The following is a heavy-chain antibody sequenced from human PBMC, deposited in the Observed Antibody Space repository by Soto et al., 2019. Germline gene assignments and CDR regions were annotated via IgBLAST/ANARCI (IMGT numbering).Heavy chain of an antibody. CDR1: GVSFSGYY. CDR3: ARGGSVVVVAATGDDY. CDR2: INHSGST. D-gene: IGHD2-15*01. J-gene: IGHJ4*02. Sequence: PSETLSLTCAVYGVSFSGYYWSWIRQPPGKGLEWIGEINHSGSTNYNPSLKSRVTISVDTSKNQFSLKLSSVTAADTAVYYCARGGSVVVVAATGDDYWGQGTLVTVS. V-gene: IGHV4-34*01.